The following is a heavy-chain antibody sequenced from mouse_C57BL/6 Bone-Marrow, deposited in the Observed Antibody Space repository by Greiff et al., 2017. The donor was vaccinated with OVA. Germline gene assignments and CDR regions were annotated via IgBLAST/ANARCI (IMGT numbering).Heavy chain of an antibody. CDR2: IRSKSSNYAT. CDR1: GFTFNTYA. D-gene: IGHD1-1*01. V-gene: IGHV10-3*01. Sequence: EVQLVESGGGLVQPKGSLKLSCAASGFTFNTYAMHWVRQAPGKGLEWVARIRSKSSNYATYYADSVKDRFTISRDDSQSMLYLQMNNLKTEDTAMYYCVRGDYGSSYVYYYAMDYWGQGTSVTVSS. J-gene: IGHJ4*01. CDR3: VRGDYGSSYVYYYAMDY.